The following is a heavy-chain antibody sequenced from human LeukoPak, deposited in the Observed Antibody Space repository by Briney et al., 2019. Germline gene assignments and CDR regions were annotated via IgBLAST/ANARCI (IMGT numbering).Heavy chain of an antibody. J-gene: IGHJ4*02. Sequence: GGSLRLSCAGSGFTFSRYTFNWVRQAPGRGLEWVSAISGDSKYIYYTDSVKGRFTISRDNAKNSVFLQMNSLRVEDTAVYYCAREGAEGDIVVVPAGVLDYWGQGTLVTVSS. CDR3: AREGAEGDIVVVPAGVLDY. CDR2: ISGDSKYI. CDR1: GFTFSRYT. D-gene: IGHD2-2*01. V-gene: IGHV3-21*01.